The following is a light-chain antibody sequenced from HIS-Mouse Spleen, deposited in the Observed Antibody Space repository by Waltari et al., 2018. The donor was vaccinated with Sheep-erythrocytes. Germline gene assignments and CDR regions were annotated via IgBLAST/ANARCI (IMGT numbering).Light chain of an antibody. CDR3: CSYAGSYNYV. CDR2: DVS. J-gene: IGLJ1*01. Sequence: QSALTQPRSVSGSPGQSVTISCTGTSSDVCGYNYVSWYQQHPGKAPKLMIYDVSKRPSVVPDRFSGSKSGNTASLTISGLQAEDEADYYCCSYAGSYNYVFGTGTKVTVL. V-gene: IGLV2-11*01. CDR1: SSDVCGYNY.